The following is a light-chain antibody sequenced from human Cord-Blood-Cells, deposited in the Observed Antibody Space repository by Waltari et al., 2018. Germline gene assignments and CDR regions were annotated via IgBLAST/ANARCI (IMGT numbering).Light chain of an antibody. J-gene: IGLJ2*01. V-gene: IGLV2-14*01. CDR1: SSDVGGYNY. CDR3: SSYTSSSTLV. Sequence: QSALTQPASVSGSPGQSITISCTGTSSDVGGYNYVSWYQQHPGKAPKLMIYDVSNRPARVSNRFSGSKSGNTASLTIAGLQAECEADYYCSSYTSSSTLVFGGGTKLTVL. CDR2: DVS.